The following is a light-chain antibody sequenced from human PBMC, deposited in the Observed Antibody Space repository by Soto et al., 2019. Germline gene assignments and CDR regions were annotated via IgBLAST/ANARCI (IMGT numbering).Light chain of an antibody. CDR2: DVS. V-gene: IGLV2-14*01. CDR1: SSDVGGYNY. CDR3: SSYTSSSTLLDV. J-gene: IGLJ1*01. Sequence: QSALTQPASVSGSPGQSITISCTGTSSDVGGYNYVSCYQQHPGKAPNLMIYDVSNGPSGVSNRFSGSKSANTASLTISGLQAENDADYYCSSYTSSSTLLDVFGSGTKLTVL.